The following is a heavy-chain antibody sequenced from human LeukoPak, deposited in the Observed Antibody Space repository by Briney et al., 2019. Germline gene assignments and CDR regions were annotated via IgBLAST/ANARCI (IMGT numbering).Heavy chain of an antibody. CDR3: ARASSGWYGLFDY. CDR2: INHSGST. V-gene: IGHV4-34*01. J-gene: IGHJ4*02. Sequence: PSETLSLTCAVYGGSFSGYYWSWIRQPPGKGLEWIGEINHSGSTNYNPSLKSRVTISVDTSKNQFSLKVRFVTAADTAVYHCARASSGWYGLFDYWGQGTLATVSS. D-gene: IGHD6-13*01. CDR1: GGSFSGYY.